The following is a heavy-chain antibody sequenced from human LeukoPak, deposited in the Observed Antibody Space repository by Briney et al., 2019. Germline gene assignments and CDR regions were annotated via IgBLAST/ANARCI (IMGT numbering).Heavy chain of an antibody. CDR3: ARVEYSSGWDGFYFDY. J-gene: IGHJ4*02. CDR1: GGSISSGDYY. D-gene: IGHD6-19*01. V-gene: IGHV4-31*03. CDR2: TYYSGST. Sequence: SETLSLTCTVSGGSISSGDYYWSWIRQYPGKGLEWIAYTYYSGSTYYNPSLKSRVTISVDTSKNHFSLKLSSVTAADTAVYYCARVEYSSGWDGFYFDYWGQGTLVTVSS.